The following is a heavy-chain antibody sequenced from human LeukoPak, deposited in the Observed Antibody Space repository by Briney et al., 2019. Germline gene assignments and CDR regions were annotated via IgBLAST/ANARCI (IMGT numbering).Heavy chain of an antibody. Sequence: GGSLRLSCAASGFTFSSYAMHWVRQAPGKGLEWVAVISYDGSNKYYADSVKGRFTISRDNSKNTLYLQMNSLRAEDTAVYYCAKDWRSSITMIRGLMDVWGQGTTVIVSS. V-gene: IGHV3-30-3*01. CDR2: ISYDGSNK. D-gene: IGHD3-10*01. J-gene: IGHJ6*02. CDR3: AKDWRSSITMIRGLMDV. CDR1: GFTFSSYA.